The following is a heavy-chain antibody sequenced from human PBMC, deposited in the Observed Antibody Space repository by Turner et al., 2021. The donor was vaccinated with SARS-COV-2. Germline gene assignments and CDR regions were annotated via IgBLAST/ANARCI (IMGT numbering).Heavy chain of an antibody. CDR3: ARFEYGYSYDFGFDY. J-gene: IGHJ4*02. CDR1: GGSISSSSYY. CDR2: IYYSGST. Sequence: QPQLQESGPGLVKPSETLSLTCTVSGGSISSSSYYWGWIRQPPGKGLEWIGSIYYSGSTYYNPSLKSRVTISVDTSKNQFSLKLSSVTAADTAVYYCARFEYGYSYDFGFDYWGQGTLVTVSS. D-gene: IGHD5-18*01. V-gene: IGHV4-39*01.